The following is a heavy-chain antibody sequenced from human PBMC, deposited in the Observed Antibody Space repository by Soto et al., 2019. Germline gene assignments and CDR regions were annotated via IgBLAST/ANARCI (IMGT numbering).Heavy chain of an antibody. D-gene: IGHD3-9*01. Sequence: GGSLRLSCAASGFTVSSNYMSWVRQAPGKGLEWVSVIYSGGSTYYADSVKGRFTISRDNSKNTLYLQMSSLRAEDTAVYYCVKPFYDILTGYFDPDLDYYYYGMDVWGQGTTVTVSS. CDR3: VKPFYDILTGYFDPDLDYYYYGMDV. CDR2: IYSGGST. J-gene: IGHJ6*02. V-gene: IGHV3-53*05. CDR1: GFTVSSNY.